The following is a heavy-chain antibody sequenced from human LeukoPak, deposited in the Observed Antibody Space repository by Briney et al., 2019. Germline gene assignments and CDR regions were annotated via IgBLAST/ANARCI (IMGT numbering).Heavy chain of an antibody. V-gene: IGHV4-59*01. CDR1: GGSISSYY. Sequence: SETLSLTCTVSGGSISSYYWSWIRQPPGKGLEWIGYIYYSGSTNYNPSFKSRVTISVDTSKNQFSLKLSSVTAADTAVYYCARFIVGATTRFDYWGQGTLVTVSS. CDR3: ARFIVGATTRFDY. D-gene: IGHD1-26*01. CDR2: IYYSGST. J-gene: IGHJ4*02.